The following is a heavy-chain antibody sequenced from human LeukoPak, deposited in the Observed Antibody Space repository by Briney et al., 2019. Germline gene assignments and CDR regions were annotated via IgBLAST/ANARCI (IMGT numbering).Heavy chain of an antibody. CDR3: ANGLAVAGTGAFDI. CDR1: GFPFISYG. D-gene: IGHD6-19*01. V-gene: IGHV3-30*18. Sequence: GGSLRLSCAASGFPFISYGMHWVRQAPGKGLEWVAVISYDGSNKYYADSVKGRFTISRDNSKNTLYLQMNSLRAEDTAVYYCANGLAVAGTGAFDIWGQGTMVTVSS. J-gene: IGHJ3*02. CDR2: ISYDGSNK.